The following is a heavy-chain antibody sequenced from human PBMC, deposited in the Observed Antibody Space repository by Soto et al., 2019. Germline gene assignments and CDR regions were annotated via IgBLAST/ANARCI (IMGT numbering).Heavy chain of an antibody. Sequence: GESLKISCKGSGYSFTSYWIGWVRQMPGKGLEWMGIIYPGDSDTRYSPSFQGQVTISADKSISTAYLQWSSLKASDTAMYYCARHAFESSGWYNGAFDIWGQGTMVTVSS. D-gene: IGHD6-19*01. J-gene: IGHJ3*02. CDR3: ARHAFESSGWYNGAFDI. CDR1: GYSFTSYW. CDR2: IYPGDSDT. V-gene: IGHV5-51*01.